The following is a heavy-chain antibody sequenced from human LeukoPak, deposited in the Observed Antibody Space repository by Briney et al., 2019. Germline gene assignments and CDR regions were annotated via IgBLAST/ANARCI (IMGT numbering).Heavy chain of an antibody. V-gene: IGHV3-23*01. CDR2: ISGSGGST. D-gene: IGHD2-2*01. CDR3: AKADCSSTSCYAGSYYFDY. Sequence: GGSLRLSCAASGFTFSSYAMSWVRQAPGKGLEWVSAISGSGGSTYYADSVRGRFTISRDNSKNTLYLQMNSLRAEDTAVYYCAKADCSSTSCYAGSYYFDYWGQGTLVTVSS. CDR1: GFTFSSYA. J-gene: IGHJ4*02.